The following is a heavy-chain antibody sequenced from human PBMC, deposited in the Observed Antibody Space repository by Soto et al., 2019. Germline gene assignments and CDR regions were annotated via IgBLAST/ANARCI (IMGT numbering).Heavy chain of an antibody. J-gene: IGHJ5*02. CDR2: IYYSGST. D-gene: IGHD2-15*01. CDR1: GGSISSYY. CDR3: ARAVVAATQWFDP. Sequence: PSETLYLTCTVSGGSISSYYWSWIRQPPGKGLEWIGYIYYSGSTNYNPSLKSRVTISVDTSKNQFSLKLSSVTAADTAVYYCARAVVAATQWFDPWGQGTLVTVSS. V-gene: IGHV4-59*01.